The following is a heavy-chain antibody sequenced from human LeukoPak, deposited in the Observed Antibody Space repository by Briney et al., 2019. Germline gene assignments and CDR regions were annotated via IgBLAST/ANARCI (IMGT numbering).Heavy chain of an antibody. Sequence: ASVKVSCKASGYTFSSYGISWVRQAPGQGLEWMGWISAYNGNTNYAHKFQGRVTMTTDTSTTTAYMELRSLRSEDTAVYYCATEGRAFDIWGQGTMVTVSS. CDR2: ISAYNGNT. CDR3: ATEGRAFDI. V-gene: IGHV1-18*01. J-gene: IGHJ3*02. CDR1: GYTFSSYG.